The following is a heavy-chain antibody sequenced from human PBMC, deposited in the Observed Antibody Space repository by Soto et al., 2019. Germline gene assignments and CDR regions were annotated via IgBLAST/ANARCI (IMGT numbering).Heavy chain of an antibody. D-gene: IGHD2-15*01. CDR2: IYPGDSDT. CDR3: ARVSLLGYCSGGSCYADFDY. CDR1: GYSFTSYW. V-gene: IGHV5-51*01. J-gene: IGHJ4*02. Sequence: LGESLKISCKGSGYSFTSYWIGWVRQMPGKGLEWMGIIYPGDSDTRYSPSFQGQVTISADKSISTAYLQWSSLKASDTAMYYCARVSLLGYCSGGSCYADFDYWGQGTLVTVSS.